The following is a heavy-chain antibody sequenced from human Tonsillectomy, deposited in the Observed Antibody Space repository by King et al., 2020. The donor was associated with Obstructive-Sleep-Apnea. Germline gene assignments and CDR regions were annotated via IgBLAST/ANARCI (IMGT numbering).Heavy chain of an antibody. CDR1: GGSISSSSYY. CDR2: IYYSGST. D-gene: IGHD2-15*01. V-gene: IGHV4-39*01. Sequence: QLQESGPGLVKPSETLSLTCTVSGGSISSSSYYWGWIRQPPGKGLEWIGSIYYSGSTYYNPSLKSRVTISVDTSKNQFSLKLSSVTAADTAVYYCASPGVVAARYSSRDYWDQGTLVTVSS. CDR3: ASPGVVAARYSSRDY. J-gene: IGHJ4*02.